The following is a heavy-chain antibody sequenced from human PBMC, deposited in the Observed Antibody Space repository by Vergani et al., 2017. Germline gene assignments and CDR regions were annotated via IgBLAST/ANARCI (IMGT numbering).Heavy chain of an antibody. J-gene: IGHJ5*02. CDR2: IYYSGST. Sequence: QLQLQESGPGLVKPSATLSLTCSVSGASIRSSNYYWGWIRQPPGKGLGWIASIYYSGSTYYNPSLKSRVTISVDPSKNQSSLKLSSVTAADTAVYFCARHSAVEWLVKLGWIDPWGQGILVTVSS. CDR3: ARHSAVEWLVKLGWIDP. CDR1: GASIRSSNYY. D-gene: IGHD6-19*01. V-gene: IGHV4-39*01.